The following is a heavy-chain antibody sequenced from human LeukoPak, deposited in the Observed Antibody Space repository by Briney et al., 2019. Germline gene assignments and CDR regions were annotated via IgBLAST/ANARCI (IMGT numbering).Heavy chain of an antibody. CDR2: ISAYNGNT. CDR1: GYSFTSYG. CDR3: ARGPFIVVVPAARENYYMDV. J-gene: IGHJ6*03. V-gene: IGHV1-18*01. Sequence: GSVKVSCKASGYSFTSYGISWVRQAPGQGLEWMGWISAYNGNTNYAQKFQGRVTMTTDTSTSTAYMELSSLRSEDTAVYYCARGPFIVVVPAARENYYMDVWGKGTTVTVSS. D-gene: IGHD2-2*01.